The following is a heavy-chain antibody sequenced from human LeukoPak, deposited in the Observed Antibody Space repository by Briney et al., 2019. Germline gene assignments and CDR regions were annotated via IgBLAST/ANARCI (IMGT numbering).Heavy chain of an antibody. V-gene: IGHV4-39*01. CDR2: IYYGRTT. D-gene: IGHD5-24*01. CDR1: GDSISSSSHH. CDR3: ARHDGRGGATMGAFDS. Sequence: PSETLSLTCAVSGDSISSSSHHWGWIRQSPGKGLEWIGSIYYGRTTYYNPSLNSRVTISVLTSKNHFSLQLNSVTAADTAVYYCARHDGRGGATMGAFDSWGQGSLVAVSS. J-gene: IGHJ4*02.